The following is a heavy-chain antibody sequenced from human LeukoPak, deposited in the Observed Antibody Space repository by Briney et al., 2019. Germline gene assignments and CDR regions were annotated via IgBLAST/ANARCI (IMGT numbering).Heavy chain of an antibody. V-gene: IGHV3-23*01. CDR2: ISGSGGST. CDR1: GFTFSSYA. Sequence: HPWGSLRLSCAASGFTFSSYAMSWVRQAPGKGLEWVSAISGSGGSTYYADSVKGRFTISRDNSKNTLYLQMNSLRAEDTAVYYCAKDQGHNRYYDFWSGYYGFDYWGQGTLVTVSS. J-gene: IGHJ4*02. D-gene: IGHD3-3*01. CDR3: AKDQGHNRYYDFWSGYYGFDY.